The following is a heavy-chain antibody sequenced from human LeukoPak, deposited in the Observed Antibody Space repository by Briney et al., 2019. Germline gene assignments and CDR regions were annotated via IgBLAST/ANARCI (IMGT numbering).Heavy chain of an antibody. CDR3: ARERTNWEYYFDY. CDR1: GGSISSGGYY. D-gene: IGHD7-27*01. J-gene: IGHJ4*02. Sequence: PSQTLSLTCTVSGGSISSGGYYWSWIRQHPGKGLEWIGYIYYSGSTYYNPSLKSRVTISVDTSKNQFSLKLSSVTAADTAVYYCARERTNWEYYFDYWGQGTLVTASS. CDR2: IYYSGST. V-gene: IGHV4-31*03.